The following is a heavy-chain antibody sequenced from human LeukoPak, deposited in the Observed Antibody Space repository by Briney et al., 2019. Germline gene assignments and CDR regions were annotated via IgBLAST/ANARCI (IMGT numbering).Heavy chain of an antibody. D-gene: IGHD4-11*01. V-gene: IGHV4-38-2*02. Sequence: PSETLSLTCTVSGYSISSGYYWGWIRQPPGKGLEWIGSIYHSGSTYYNPSLKSRVTISLGTSKSQFSLKLSSVTAADTAVYYCARDLSSSSNYVDGTFDFWGQGTLVTVSS. CDR2: IYHSGST. J-gene: IGHJ3*01. CDR3: ARDLSSSSNYVDGTFDF. CDR1: GYSISSGYY.